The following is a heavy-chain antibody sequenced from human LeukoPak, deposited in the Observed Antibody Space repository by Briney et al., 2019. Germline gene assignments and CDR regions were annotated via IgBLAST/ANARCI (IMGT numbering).Heavy chain of an antibody. J-gene: IGHJ4*02. D-gene: IGHD2-2*01. CDR1: GYTFTGYY. CDR3: ARSYIVVVPAALAY. Sequence: ASVKVSCKASGYTFTGYYMHWVRQAPGQGLEWMGWINPNSGGTNYAQKFQGRVTMTRDTSISTAYMELSRLRSDDTAVYYCARSYIVVVPAALAYWGQGTLVTVSS. CDR2: INPNSGGT. V-gene: IGHV1-2*02.